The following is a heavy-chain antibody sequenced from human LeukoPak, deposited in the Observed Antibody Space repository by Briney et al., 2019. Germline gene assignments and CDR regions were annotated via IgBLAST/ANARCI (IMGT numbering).Heavy chain of an antibody. CDR3: AREVYSGSPGQNWFDP. J-gene: IGHJ5*02. CDR1: GFTFSSYA. CDR2: ISYDGSNK. D-gene: IGHD1-26*01. Sequence: GGSLRLSCAASGFTFSSYAMHWVRQAPGKGLEWVAVISYDGSNKYYADSVKGRFTISRDNSKNTLYLQMNSLRAEDTAVYYCAREVYSGSPGQNWFDPWGQGTLVTVSS. V-gene: IGHV3-30*04.